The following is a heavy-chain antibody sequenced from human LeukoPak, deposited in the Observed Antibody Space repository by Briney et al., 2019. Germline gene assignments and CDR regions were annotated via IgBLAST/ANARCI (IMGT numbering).Heavy chain of an antibody. D-gene: IGHD6-13*01. J-gene: IGHJ5*02. Sequence: ASVKVSCKASGYTFTGYYMHWVRQAPGQGLEWMGWINPNSGGTNYAQKFQGRVTMTRDTSISTAYMELSRLRSDDTAVYYCARGLLWSSNAFDPWGQGTLVTVSS. CDR2: INPNSGGT. CDR1: GYTFTGYY. CDR3: ARGLLWSSNAFDP. V-gene: IGHV1-2*02.